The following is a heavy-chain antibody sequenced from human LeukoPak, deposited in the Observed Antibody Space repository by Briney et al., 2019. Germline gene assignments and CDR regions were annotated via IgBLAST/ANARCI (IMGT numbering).Heavy chain of an antibody. V-gene: IGHV1-2*02. J-gene: IGHJ4*02. CDR1: GYTFSDYY. CDR2: ITPKSGAT. CDR3: VSWAGGNSDVASFDY. D-gene: IGHD2-21*01. Sequence: ASVKVSCKASGYTFSDYYIHWVRQAPGEEFEWMGWITPKSGATKFAQKFQGRVTLTRDTSIETAYMELRNLISDDNATYYCVSWAGGNSDVASFDYWGQGTLVTVSS.